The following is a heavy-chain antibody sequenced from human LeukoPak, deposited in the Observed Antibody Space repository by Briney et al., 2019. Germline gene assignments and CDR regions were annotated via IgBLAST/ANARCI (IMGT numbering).Heavy chain of an antibody. CDR2: INPNSGGT. D-gene: IGHD4-17*01. CDR3: ARGDDYGDSGLDY. Sequence: GASVKVSCKASGYTFTGYYMHWVPQAPGQGLEWMGRINPNSGGTNYAQKFQGRVTMTRDTSISTAYMELSRLRSDDTAVYYCARGDDYGDSGLDYWGQGTLVTVSS. CDR1: GYTFTGYY. J-gene: IGHJ4*02. V-gene: IGHV1-2*06.